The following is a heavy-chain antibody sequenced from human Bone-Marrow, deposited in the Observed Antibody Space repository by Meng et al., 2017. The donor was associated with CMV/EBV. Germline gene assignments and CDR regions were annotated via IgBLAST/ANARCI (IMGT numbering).Heavy chain of an antibody. CDR2: INCNGESP. Sequence: SCPASVFVFSYHSLCRVRHAPVKVLELFSCINCNGESPTYADSLTGRFTISRDNANNSLYLVMNSLRVEDTAFYFCASVGGISWYGASWGQGTLVTVSS. CDR3: ASVGGISWYGAS. J-gene: IGHJ5*02. V-gene: IGHV3-20*04. CDR1: VFVFSYHS. D-gene: IGHD6-13*01.